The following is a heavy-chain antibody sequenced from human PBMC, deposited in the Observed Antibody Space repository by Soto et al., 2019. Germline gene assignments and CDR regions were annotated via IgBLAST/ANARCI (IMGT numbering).Heavy chain of an antibody. CDR2: LSYAGDT. Sequence: EVQLGESGGGLVQPGGSLRLSCAASGFTLSTYDMHWVRQATGKRLEWVAALSYAGDTYYPGSVKGRFTVSRESAKNTLYLQMNSLTAGDTAVYYCAKGPHSASWYYYMDVWGKWTTVTVSS. D-gene: IGHD6-25*01. CDR3: AKGPHSASWYYYMDV. CDR1: GFTLSTYD. J-gene: IGHJ6*03. V-gene: IGHV3-13*01.